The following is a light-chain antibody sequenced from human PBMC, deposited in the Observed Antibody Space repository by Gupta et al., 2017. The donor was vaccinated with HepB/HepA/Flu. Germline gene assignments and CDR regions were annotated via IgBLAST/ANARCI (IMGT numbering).Light chain of an antibody. V-gene: IGLV2-14*03. CDR1: SSDVGGYNY. Sequence: QSALTQPASVSGSPGQSITISCTGTSSDVGGYNYVSWYQQHPGKAPKLMIYDVSNRPSGVASRFSGSKSGNTASLTISGPEAEDEADYYCNAYTSSSTLVFGTGTKVTVL. J-gene: IGLJ1*01. CDR3: NAYTSSSTLV. CDR2: DVS.